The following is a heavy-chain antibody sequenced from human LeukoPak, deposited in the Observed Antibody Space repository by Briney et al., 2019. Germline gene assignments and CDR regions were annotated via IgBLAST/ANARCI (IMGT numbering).Heavy chain of an antibody. D-gene: IGHD6-19*01. CDR3: ARGYASAWCDY. CDR2: ISSRGDTI. J-gene: IGHJ4*02. Sequence: GGSLRLSCAGSGFTFSSYEMNWVRQALGKGLEWVSYISSRGDTIYYADSVRGRFTLYRDNAKNSLYLQMNSLRAEDTAVYYCARGYASAWCDYWGQGALVTVSS. V-gene: IGHV3-48*03. CDR1: GFTFSSYE.